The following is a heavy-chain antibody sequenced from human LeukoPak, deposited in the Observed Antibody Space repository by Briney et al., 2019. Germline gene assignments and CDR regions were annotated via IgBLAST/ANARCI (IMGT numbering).Heavy chain of an antibody. D-gene: IGHD3-10*01. CDR1: GGSFSGYY. CDR2: INHSGST. CDR3: ARGGWLGAFDI. V-gene: IGHV4-34*01. Sequence: SETLSLTCAVYGGSFSGYYWSWIRQPPGKGLEWIGEINHSGSTNYNPSLKSRVTISVDTSRNQFSLKLSSVTAADTAVYYCARGGWLGAFDIWGQGTMVTVSS. J-gene: IGHJ3*02.